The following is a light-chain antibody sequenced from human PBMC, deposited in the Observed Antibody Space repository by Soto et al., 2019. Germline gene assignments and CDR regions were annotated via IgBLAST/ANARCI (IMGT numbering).Light chain of an antibody. J-gene: IGKJ1*01. Sequence: PGERAPLSCRASQSVSSYLAWYQQKPGQAPRLLIYGASSRATDIPDRFSGSGSGTDFTLTISSLEPEDFGVYYCQQYGSSPWTFGQVTKVDI. V-gene: IGKV3-20*01. CDR2: GAS. CDR1: QSVSSY. CDR3: QQYGSSPWT.